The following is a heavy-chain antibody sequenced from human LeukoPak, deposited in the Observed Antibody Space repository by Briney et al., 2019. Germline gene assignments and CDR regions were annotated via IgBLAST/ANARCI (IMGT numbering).Heavy chain of an antibody. Sequence: SETLSLTCAVYGGSFSGYYWSWIRQPPGKGLEWIGEINHSRSTNYNPSLKSRVTISVDTSKNQFSLKLSSVTAADTAVYYCANSPNYGSGERSLLLYGMDVWGQGTTVTVSS. D-gene: IGHD3-10*01. V-gene: IGHV4-34*01. CDR1: GGSFSGYY. CDR2: INHSRST. J-gene: IGHJ6*02. CDR3: ANSPNYGSGERSLLLYGMDV.